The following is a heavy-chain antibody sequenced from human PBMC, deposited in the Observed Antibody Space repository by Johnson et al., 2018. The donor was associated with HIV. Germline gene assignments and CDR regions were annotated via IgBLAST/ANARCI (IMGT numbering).Heavy chain of an antibody. CDR1: GITFSSYA. CDR2: ISYDGSNK. Sequence: QVQLVESGGGVVQPGRSLRLSCAASGITFSSYAMHWVRQAPGRGLEWVTVISYDGSNKYYTDSVKGRFTISRDNSKNTLYLQMNSLRADDTAVYYCAGVTGADDAFDIWGPGTMVIVSS. V-gene: IGHV3-30-3*01. J-gene: IGHJ3*02. D-gene: IGHD2-21*02. CDR3: AGVTGADDAFDI.